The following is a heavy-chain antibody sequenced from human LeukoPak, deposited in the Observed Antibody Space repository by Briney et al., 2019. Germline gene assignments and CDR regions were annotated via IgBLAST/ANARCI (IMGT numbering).Heavy chain of an antibody. CDR3: ARLSTSHWFDP. CDR2: IYPGDSDT. Sequence: HGESLQISCQGSGYIFTSYWIGWVRQLPGKGLEWMGIIYPGDSDTRYSPSFQGQVTISADKSISTAYLQWSSLKASDTAMYYCARLSTSHWFDPWGQGTLVTVSS. D-gene: IGHD2/OR15-2a*01. CDR1: GYIFTSYW. V-gene: IGHV5-51*01. J-gene: IGHJ5*02.